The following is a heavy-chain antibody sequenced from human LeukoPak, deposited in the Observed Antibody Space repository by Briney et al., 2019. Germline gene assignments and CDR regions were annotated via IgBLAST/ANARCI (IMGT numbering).Heavy chain of an antibody. D-gene: IGHD6-13*01. CDR1: GHTFTGYY. J-gene: IGHJ6*02. V-gene: IGHV1-2*02. CDR2: VNPNTGGT. CDR3: ARDRIAAAGTEMRYYYYGMDV. Sequence: GASVKVSCKASGHTFTGYYMHWVRQAPGQGLEWMGWVNPNTGGTNYAQKFQGRVTMTRDTSISTAYMELSRLRSDDTAVYYCARDRIAAAGTEMRYYYYGMDVWGQGTTVTVSS.